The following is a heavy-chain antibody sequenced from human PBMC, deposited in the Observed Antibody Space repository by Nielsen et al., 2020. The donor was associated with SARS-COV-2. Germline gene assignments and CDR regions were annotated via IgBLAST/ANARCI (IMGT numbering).Heavy chain of an antibody. CDR1: GFTFSSYG. Sequence: GESLKISCAASGFTFSSYGMHWVRQAPGKGLEWVAVIWYDGSNKYYADSVKGRFTISRDNSKNTLYLQMNSLRAEDTAVYYCARERGAIFGVVIMGRDYYYGMDVWGQETTVTVSS. CDR3: ARERGAIFGVVIMGRDYYYGMDV. V-gene: IGHV3-33*08. D-gene: IGHD3-3*01. CDR2: IWYDGSNK. J-gene: IGHJ6*02.